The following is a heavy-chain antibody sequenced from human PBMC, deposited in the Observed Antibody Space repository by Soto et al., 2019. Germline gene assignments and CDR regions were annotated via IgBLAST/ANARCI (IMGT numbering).Heavy chain of an antibody. CDR2: INNGGSS. CDR1: GGSFSGYY. D-gene: IGHD4-4*01. J-gene: IGHJ2*01. Sequence: QVHLQQWGAGLLKPSETLSLTCAVYGGSFSGYYWSWIRQPPGKGLEWIGEINNGGSSNYNPSLKSRGSMSVGTSNNQFSLKLTSVTAADTAVYYCARGRGDDYNQNWYFDLWGRGTLVTVSS. CDR3: ARGRGDDYNQNWYFDL. V-gene: IGHV4-34*01.